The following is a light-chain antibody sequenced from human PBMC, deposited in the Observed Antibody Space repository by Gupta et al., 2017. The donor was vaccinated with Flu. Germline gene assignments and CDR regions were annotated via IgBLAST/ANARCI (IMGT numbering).Light chain of an antibody. CDR3: MQALQTPLT. CDR1: QSLLHKNGDKY. Sequence: EIEMTQTPLSLPVTPGEPATIFCSASQSLLHKNGDKYLDWYLQKPGQPPQLLISLASHRASGVPDRFSGSGSGTEFTLNISSVEADDFGIYYCMQALQTPLTFGGGTKVEI. J-gene: IGKJ4*01. V-gene: IGKV2-28*01. CDR2: LAS.